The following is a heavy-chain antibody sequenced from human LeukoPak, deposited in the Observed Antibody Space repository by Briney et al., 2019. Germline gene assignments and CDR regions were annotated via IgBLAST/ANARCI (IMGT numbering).Heavy chain of an antibody. Sequence: SETLSLTCTVSGYSISSGYYWGWIRQPPGKGLEWIGSIYHSGSTYYNPSLKSRVTISVDTPKNQFSLKLSSVTAADTAVYYCARDLGYSGSYNWFDPWGQGTLVTISS. V-gene: IGHV4-38-2*02. CDR1: GYSISSGYY. CDR3: ARDLGYSGSYNWFDP. CDR2: IYHSGST. D-gene: IGHD1-26*01. J-gene: IGHJ5*02.